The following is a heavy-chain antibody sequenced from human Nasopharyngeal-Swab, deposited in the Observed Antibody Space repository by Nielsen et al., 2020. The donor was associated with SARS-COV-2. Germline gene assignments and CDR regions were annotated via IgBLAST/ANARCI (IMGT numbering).Heavy chain of an antibody. CDR1: GFTFSSYA. CDR3: AKRGFGSGSYYVFDY. Sequence: GESLKISCAASGFTFSSYAMSWVRQAPGKGLEWVSAISGSGGSTYYADSVKGRFTISRDNSKNTLYLQMNSLRAEDTALYYCAKRGFGSGSYYVFDYWGQGTLVTVSS. J-gene: IGHJ4*02. V-gene: IGHV3-23*01. CDR2: ISGSGGST. D-gene: IGHD3-10*01.